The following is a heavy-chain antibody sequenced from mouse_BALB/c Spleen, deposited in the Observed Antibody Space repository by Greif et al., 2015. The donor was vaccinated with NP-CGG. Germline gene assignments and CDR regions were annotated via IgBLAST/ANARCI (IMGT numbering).Heavy chain of an antibody. J-gene: IGHJ2*01. CDR1: GFTFTDYY. V-gene: IGHV7-3*02. D-gene: IGHD3-2*01. CDR3: ARDRDSSGLPFDY. Sequence: EVKLVESGGGLVQPGGSLRLSCATSGFTFTDYYMSWVRQPPGKALEWLGFIRNKANGYTTEYSASVKGRFTISRDNSQSILYLQMNTLRAEDSATYYCARDRDSSGLPFDYWGQGTTLTVSA. CDR2: IRNKANGYTT.